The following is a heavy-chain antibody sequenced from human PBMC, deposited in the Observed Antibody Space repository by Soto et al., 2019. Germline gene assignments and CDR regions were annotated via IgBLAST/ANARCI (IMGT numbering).Heavy chain of an antibody. D-gene: IGHD3-10*01. Sequence: GGSLRLSCAASGFTFSSYGMHWVRQAPGKGLEWVAVIWYDGSNKYYADSVKGRFTISRDNSKNTLYLQMNSLRAEDTAVYYCARGGYYYGSGSYYYYFDYWGQGTLVTVSS. CDR1: GFTFSSYG. J-gene: IGHJ4*02. CDR2: IWYDGSNK. CDR3: ARGGYYYGSGSYYYYFDY. V-gene: IGHV3-33*01.